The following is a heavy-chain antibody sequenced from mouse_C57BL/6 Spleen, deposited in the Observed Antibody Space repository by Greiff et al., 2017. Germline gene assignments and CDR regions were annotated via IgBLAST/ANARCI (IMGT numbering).Heavy chain of an antibody. CDR1: GYTFTSYW. V-gene: IGHV1-52*01. CDR2: IDPSDSET. J-gene: IGHJ2*01. CDR3: ARGTGDDYSPALFDY. D-gene: IGHD2-4*01. Sequence: QVQLKESGAELVRPGSSVKLSCKASGYTFTSYWMHWVKQRPIQGLEWIGNIDPSDSETHYNQKFKDKATLTVDKSSSTAYMQLSSLTSEDSAVYYCARGTGDDYSPALFDYWGQGTTLTVSS.